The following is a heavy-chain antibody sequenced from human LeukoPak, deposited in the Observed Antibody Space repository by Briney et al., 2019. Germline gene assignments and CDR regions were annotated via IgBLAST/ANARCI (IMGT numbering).Heavy chain of an antibody. CDR3: ARDGSSGWSDAFDI. D-gene: IGHD6-19*01. CDR1: GGSISSYY. V-gene: IGHV4-59*01. CDR2: IYYSGST. J-gene: IGHJ3*02. Sequence: TSETLSLTCTVSGGSISSYYWSWIRQPPGKGLEWIGYIYYSGSTNYNPSLKSRVTISVDTSKNQFSLKLSSVTAADTAVYYCARDGSSGWSDAFDIWGQGTMVTVSS.